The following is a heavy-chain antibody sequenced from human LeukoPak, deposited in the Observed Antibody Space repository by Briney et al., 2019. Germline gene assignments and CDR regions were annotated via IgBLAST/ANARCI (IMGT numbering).Heavy chain of an antibody. J-gene: IGHJ4*02. CDR3: TTLLWFGELPFDY. CDR2: IKSKTDGGTT. V-gene: IGHV3-15*01. Sequence: GGSLRLSCAASGFTFSNAWMSWVRQAPGKGLEWVGRIKSKTDGGTTDYAAPVKGRFTISRDDSKNTLYLQMNSLKTEDTAVYYCTTLLWFGELPFDYWGQGTLVTVSS. CDR1: GFTFSNAW. D-gene: IGHD3-10*01.